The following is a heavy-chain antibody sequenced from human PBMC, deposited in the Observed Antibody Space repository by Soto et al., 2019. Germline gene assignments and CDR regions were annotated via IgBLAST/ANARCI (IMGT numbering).Heavy chain of an antibody. D-gene: IGHD3-3*01. CDR3: ASRPRNYDFWSGSEYYFDY. J-gene: IGHJ4*02. V-gene: IGHV1-69*06. CDR1: GGTFSSCA. Sequence: ASVKVSCKASGGTFSSCAISWVRQAPGQGLEWMGGIIPIFGTANYAQKFQGRVTITADKSTSTAYMELSSLRSEDTAVYYCASRPRNYDFWSGSEYYFDYWGQGTLVTVSS. CDR2: IIPIFGTA.